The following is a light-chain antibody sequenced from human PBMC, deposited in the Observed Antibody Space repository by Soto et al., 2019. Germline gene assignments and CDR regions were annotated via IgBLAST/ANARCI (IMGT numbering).Light chain of an antibody. CDR2: DAS. J-gene: IGKJ4*01. CDR3: QQYDSSPLT. Sequence: ETVLTQSPGTLSLSPGERASLSCRASQSISGRYLAWYQQKPGQAPRLLIYDASSRATGIPDRFSGSGSGTDFILTISRLEPEDFAVYYWQQYDSSPLTFGGGTKVEIK. CDR1: QSISGRY. V-gene: IGKV3-20*01.